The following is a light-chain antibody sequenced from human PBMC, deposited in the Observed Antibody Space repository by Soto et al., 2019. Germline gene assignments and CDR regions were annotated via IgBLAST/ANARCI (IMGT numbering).Light chain of an antibody. V-gene: IGKV3-15*01. CDR3: QQYNNWPLS. CDR1: QSVSGN. Sequence: EIVMTQSPATLSVSPGERATLSCRASQSVSGNLAWYQQKPGQAPRLLIHGASTRATGIPARFSGSGSGTKFTLTISSLQSEDFAVYYCQQYNNWPLSFGQGTKVEIK. J-gene: IGKJ1*01. CDR2: GAS.